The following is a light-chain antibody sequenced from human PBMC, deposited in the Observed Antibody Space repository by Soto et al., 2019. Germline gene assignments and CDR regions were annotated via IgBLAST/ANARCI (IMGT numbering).Light chain of an antibody. CDR1: QSVSSSY. CDR2: GAS. Sequence: EFVLTQSPGTLSLSPGERATLSCRASQSVSSSYLAWYQQKPGQAPRILIHGASTRATGIPDRFSGSGSGTDFTLTISRLEPKDFAVYYCQQYGSSPPLTFGGGTKVEIK. J-gene: IGKJ4*01. V-gene: IGKV3-20*01. CDR3: QQYGSSPPLT.